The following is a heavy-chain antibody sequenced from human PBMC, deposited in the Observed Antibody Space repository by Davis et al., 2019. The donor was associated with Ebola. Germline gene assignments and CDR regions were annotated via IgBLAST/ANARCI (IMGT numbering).Heavy chain of an antibody. J-gene: IGHJ6*02. CDR1: GFTFSTYS. Sequence: GESLKISCAASGFTFSTYSMSWVRQAPGKGLEWVSSISSDSDYIYYADSAKSRFTISRDNAKNSLYLQMNSLRAEDTAVYYCARDRPLDFFFGDYYGMDVWGQGTTVTVSS. CDR2: ISSDSDYI. CDR3: ARDRPLDFFFGDYYGMDV. V-gene: IGHV3-21*01. D-gene: IGHD3-16*01.